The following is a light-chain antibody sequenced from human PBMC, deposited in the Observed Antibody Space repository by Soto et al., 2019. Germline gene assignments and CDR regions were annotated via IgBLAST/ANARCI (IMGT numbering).Light chain of an antibody. V-gene: IGKV3-20*01. CDR2: GAS. J-gene: IGKJ4*01. Sequence: IVLTQSPGTLYLSPGERATLSCRASPSVSSSYLAWYQQKPGQATRLPLYGASSRATGIPDRFSGSGSGTDFTLTISRLEPADFAVYYCQQYGSSPLTFGGGTKVEIK. CDR3: QQYGSSPLT. CDR1: PSVSSSY.